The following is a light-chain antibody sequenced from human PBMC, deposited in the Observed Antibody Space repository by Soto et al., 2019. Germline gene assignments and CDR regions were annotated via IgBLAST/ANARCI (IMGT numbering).Light chain of an antibody. CDR1: SSDIGSYNY. Sequence: QSALTQPASVSGSPGQSINISCTGTSSDIGSYNYVSWYQQHPGQAPKLMIYDVTNRPSGVSNRFSGSKSGNTASLTISGLQAEDEADYYCSSPRSSSFYVFGTGTKLTVL. CDR2: DVT. V-gene: IGLV2-14*03. J-gene: IGLJ1*01. CDR3: SSPRSSSFYV.